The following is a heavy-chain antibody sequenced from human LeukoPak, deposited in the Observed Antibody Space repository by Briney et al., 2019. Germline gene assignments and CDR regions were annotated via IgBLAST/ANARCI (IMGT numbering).Heavy chain of an antibody. J-gene: IGHJ6*02. CDR2: INAGNGNT. V-gene: IGHV1-3*01. Sequence: ASVKVSCKASGYTFTSYAMHWVRQAPGQRLEWMGWINAGNGNTKYSRKFQGRVTITRDTSASTAYMELSSLRSEDTAVYYCARDPLLRFLEWLSYGMDVWGQGTTVTVSS. D-gene: IGHD3-3*01. CDR3: ARDPLLRFLEWLSYGMDV. CDR1: GYTFTSYA.